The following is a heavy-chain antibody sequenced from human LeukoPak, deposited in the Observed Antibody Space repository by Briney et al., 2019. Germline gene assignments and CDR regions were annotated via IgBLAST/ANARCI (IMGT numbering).Heavy chain of an antibody. CDR2: IKQDGSEK. V-gene: IGHV3-7*01. J-gene: IGHJ6*03. CDR1: GFTFSSYW. D-gene: IGHD6-13*01. Sequence: PGGSLRLSCAASGFTFSSYWMSWVRQAPGKGLEWVANIKQDGSEKYYVDSVKGRFTISRDNAKNSLYLQMNSLRAEDTAVYYCARAPGIAAAGTGEEYYYYYMDVWGKGTTVTVSS. CDR3: ARAPGIAAAGTGEEYYYYYMDV.